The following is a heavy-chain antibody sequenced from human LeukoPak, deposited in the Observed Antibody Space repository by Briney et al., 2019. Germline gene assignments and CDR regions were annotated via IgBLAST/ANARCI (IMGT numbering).Heavy chain of an antibody. D-gene: IGHD3-22*01. J-gene: IGHJ3*02. CDR3: ARVGDLYDSSGYYYTFDI. Sequence: SVKVSCKASGGTFSSYAISWVRQAPGQGLEWMGGIIPIFGTANYAQKFQGRVTITTDESTSTAYMELSSLRSEDTAVYYCARVGDLYDSSGYYYTFDIWGQGTMVTVSS. CDR2: IIPIFGTA. V-gene: IGHV1-69*05. CDR1: GGTFSSYA.